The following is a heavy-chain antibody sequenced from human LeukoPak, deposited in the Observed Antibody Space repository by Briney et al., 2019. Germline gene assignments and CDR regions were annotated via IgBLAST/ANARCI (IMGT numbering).Heavy chain of an antibody. CDR2: LWSDGYTK. CDR1: GFTFTNFG. D-gene: IGHD1-1*01. V-gene: IGHV3-33*01. CDR3: AREGPVSGTSLFDL. Sequence: PGGSLRLSCAASGFTFTNFGMHWVRQAPGKGLEWVAVLWSDGYTKYYADSVKGRFTVSRDTSKDTLYLQMNSLRVEDTALYYCAREGPVSGTSLFDLWGQGTKVTISS. J-gene: IGHJ3*01.